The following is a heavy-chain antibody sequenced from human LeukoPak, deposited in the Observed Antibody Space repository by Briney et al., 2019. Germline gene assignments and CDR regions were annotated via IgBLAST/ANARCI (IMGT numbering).Heavy chain of an antibody. Sequence: GESLKISCKGSGYSFTSYWIGWVRQMPGKGLEWMGTIYPGDSDTRYSPSFQGQVTISADKSISTAYLQWSSLKASDTAMYYCARSKQWLVGDYYYYGMDVWGQGTTVTVSS. CDR3: ARSKQWLVGDYYYYGMDV. CDR2: IYPGDSDT. CDR1: GYSFTSYW. D-gene: IGHD6-19*01. V-gene: IGHV5-51*01. J-gene: IGHJ6*02.